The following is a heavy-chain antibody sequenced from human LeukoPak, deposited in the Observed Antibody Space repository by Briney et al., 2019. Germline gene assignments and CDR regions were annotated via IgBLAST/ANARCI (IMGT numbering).Heavy chain of an antibody. D-gene: IGHD6-19*01. V-gene: IGHV1-18*04. CDR3: ARVTPQGSSGWYY. Sequence: ASVKVSCKASGYTFTSYGISWVRQAPGQGLEWMGWNSAYNGNTNYAQKPQGRVTMTTDTSTSTAYMALRSLRSDDPAVYYCARVTPQGSSGWYYWGQGTLVTVSS. CDR2: NSAYNGNT. CDR1: GYTFTSYG. J-gene: IGHJ4*02.